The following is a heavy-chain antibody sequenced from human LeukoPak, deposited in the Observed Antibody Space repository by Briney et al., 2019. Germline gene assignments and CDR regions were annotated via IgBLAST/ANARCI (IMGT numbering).Heavy chain of an antibody. CDR2: IKQDGSEK. CDR3: ARENTIPNYYGMDV. J-gene: IGHJ6*02. CDR1: GFTFSSYW. Sequence: PGGSLRLSCAASGFTFSSYWMSWVRQAPGKGLEWVANIKQDGSEKYYVDSVKGRFTISRDNAKNSLYLQMNSLRAGDTAVYYCARENTIPNYYGMDVWGQGTTVTVSS. V-gene: IGHV3-7*01. D-gene: IGHD3-9*01.